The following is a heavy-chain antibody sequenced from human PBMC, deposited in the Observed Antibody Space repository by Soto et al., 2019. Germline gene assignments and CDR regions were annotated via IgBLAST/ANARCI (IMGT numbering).Heavy chain of an antibody. CDR2: ISPKSGGT. D-gene: IGHD6-19*01. J-gene: IGHJ4*02. CDR3: ARPPGYISDWYYFDL. CDR1: GYTFIDYY. V-gene: IGHV1-2*02. Sequence: QVQLVQSGAEVKKPGASVKVSCEASGYTFIDYYMHWVRQAPGQGFEWMGRISPKSGGTNYAQKFQGRVTMTWDTSRKTAYMQLSSFMSEDTAVYYCARPPGYISDWYYFDLWGQGTLVTVSS.